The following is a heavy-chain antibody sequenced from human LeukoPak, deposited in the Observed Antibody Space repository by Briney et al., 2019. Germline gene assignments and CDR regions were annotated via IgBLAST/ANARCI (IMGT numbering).Heavy chain of an antibody. CDR2: IYYSGST. CDR3: ARPLTMVRGVITHAFDI. CDR1: GGSISSSSYY. J-gene: IGHJ3*02. V-gene: IGHV4-39*01. D-gene: IGHD3-10*01. Sequence: PSETLSLTCTVSGGSISSSSYYWGWIRQPPGKGLEWIGSIYYSGSTYYNPSLKSRVTISVDTSKNQFSLKLSSVTAADTAVYYCARPLTMVRGVITHAFDIWGQGTMVTVSS.